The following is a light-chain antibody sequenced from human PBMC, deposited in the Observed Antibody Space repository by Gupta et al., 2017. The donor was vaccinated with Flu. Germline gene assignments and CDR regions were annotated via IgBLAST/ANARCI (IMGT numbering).Light chain of an antibody. J-gene: IGKJ1*01. CDR2: AAS. V-gene: IGKV1-27*01. CDR1: QDISNF. CDR3: QNYNIAPRT. Sequence: DIEMNQYPSSMSASVGDRVTITCRASQDISNFLAWFQQKPGKVPKLLIYAASTLQSGVPSRFSGSGSGTDFALTISSLQSEDVATYYCQNYNIAPRTFGQGTKVEIK.